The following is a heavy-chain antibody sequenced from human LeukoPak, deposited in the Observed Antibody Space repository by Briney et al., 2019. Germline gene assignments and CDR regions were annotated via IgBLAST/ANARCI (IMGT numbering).Heavy chain of an antibody. CDR3: ARVDWYCSSTSCYYWFDP. Sequence: SETLSLTCTVSGGSISSYYWSWIRQPPGKGLEWIGYIYYSGSTNYNPSLKSRVTISVDTSKNQFSLKLSSVTAADTAVYYCARVDWYCSSTSCYYWFDPWGQGTLVTVSS. J-gene: IGHJ5*02. D-gene: IGHD2-2*01. CDR2: IYYSGST. V-gene: IGHV4-59*01. CDR1: GGSISSYY.